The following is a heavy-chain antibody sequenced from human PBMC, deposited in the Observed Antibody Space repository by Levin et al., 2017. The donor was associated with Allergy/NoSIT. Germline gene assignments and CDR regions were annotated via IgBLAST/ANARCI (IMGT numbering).Heavy chain of an antibody. J-gene: IGHJ2*01. V-gene: IGHV4-34*01. D-gene: IGHD6-19*01. CDR1: GGSFSGYY. CDR2: INHSGST. CDR3: ARRMNSGWHRVIDL. Sequence: SETLSLTCAVYGGSFSGYYWSWIRQPPGKGLEWIGEINHSGSTNYNPSLKSRVTISVDTSKNQFSLKLSSVTAADTAVYYCARRMNSGWHRVIDLWGRGTLVTVSS.